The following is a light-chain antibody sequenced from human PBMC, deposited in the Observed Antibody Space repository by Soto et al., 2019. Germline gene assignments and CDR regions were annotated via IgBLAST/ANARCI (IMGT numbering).Light chain of an antibody. CDR2: EVS. J-gene: IGLJ1*01. V-gene: IGLV2-14*01. Sequence: QSVLTQPASVSGSPGQSVTISCTGTSSDVGAYKYVSWYQQHPGKAPKLMIYEVSNRPSGVSNRFSGSKSGNTASLTISGLQADDEADYYCNSYAGDIIRWVFGTGTKVTGL. CDR1: SSDVGAYKY. CDR3: NSYAGDIIRWV.